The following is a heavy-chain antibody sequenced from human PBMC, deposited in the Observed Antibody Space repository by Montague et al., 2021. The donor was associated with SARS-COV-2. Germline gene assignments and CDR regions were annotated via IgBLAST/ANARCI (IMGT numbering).Heavy chain of an antibody. V-gene: IGHV4-59*01. CDR1: GGSFNNYY. D-gene: IGHD5-12*01. CDR2: VHHDGSNGSA. J-gene: IGHJ4*02. Sequence: SETLSLTCTVSGGSFNNYYWSWIRLPPGTGLELNGYVHHDGSNGSANYHPFVWSRVTILVDTSKKQFSLHLSSVTPADTAVYFCARVFDNSGYAPDNWGQGTQVTVSS. CDR3: ARVFDNSGYAPDN.